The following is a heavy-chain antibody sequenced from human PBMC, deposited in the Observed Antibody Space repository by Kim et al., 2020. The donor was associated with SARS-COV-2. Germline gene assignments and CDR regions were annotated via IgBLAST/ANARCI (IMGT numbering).Heavy chain of an antibody. CDR1: GYTFTSYY. CDR3: ARDNWTNDAFDI. J-gene: IGHJ3*02. CDR2: INPSGGST. Sequence: ASLKVSCKASGYTFTSYYMHWVRQAPGQGLEWMGIINPSGGSTSYAQKFQGRVTMTRDTSTSTVYMELSSLRSEDTAVYYCARDNWTNDAFDIWGQGTMVTVSS. V-gene: IGHV1-46*01. D-gene: IGHD1-20*01.